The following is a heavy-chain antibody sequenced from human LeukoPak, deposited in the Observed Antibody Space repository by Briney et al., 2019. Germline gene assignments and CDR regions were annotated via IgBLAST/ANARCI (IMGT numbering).Heavy chain of an antibody. J-gene: IGHJ4*02. Sequence: SVKVSCKASGYTFTSYGISWVRQAPGQGLEWMGRIIPIFGTANYAQKFQGRVTITTDESTSTAYMELSSLRSEDTAVYYCASGGHSGTAFDYWGQGTLVTVSS. CDR1: GYTFTSYG. V-gene: IGHV1-69*05. CDR2: IIPIFGTA. D-gene: IGHD1-1*01. CDR3: ASGGHSGTAFDY.